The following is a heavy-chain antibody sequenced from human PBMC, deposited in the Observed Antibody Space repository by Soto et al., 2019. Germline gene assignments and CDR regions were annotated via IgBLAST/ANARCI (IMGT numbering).Heavy chain of an antibody. J-gene: IGHJ4*02. Sequence: SETLSLTCAVYGGSFSGYYWTWIRQPPGTGLEWIGYIYYSGTTYYNPSLKSRVTMSVDTSKNQFSLKLTSVTAVDTAVYYCARREGKGPIDYWGQGTRVTVSS. CDR1: GGSFSGYY. V-gene: IGHV4-34*01. CDR3: ARREGKGPIDY. CDR2: IYYSGTT. D-gene: IGHD1-26*01.